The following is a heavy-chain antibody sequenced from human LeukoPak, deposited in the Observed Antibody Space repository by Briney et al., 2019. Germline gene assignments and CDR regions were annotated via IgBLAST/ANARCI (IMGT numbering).Heavy chain of an antibody. CDR1: GGTFSSYA. CDR2: IIPIFGTA. CDR3: ASSLLYYLRDAFDI. J-gene: IGHJ3*02. D-gene: IGHD3-10*02. Sequence: GGSVKVSCKASGGTFSSYAISWVRQAPGQGLEWMGGIIPIFGTANYAQKFQGRVTITADESTSTAYMELSSLRSEDTAVYYCASSLLYYLRDAFDIWGQGTMVTVSS. V-gene: IGHV1-69*13.